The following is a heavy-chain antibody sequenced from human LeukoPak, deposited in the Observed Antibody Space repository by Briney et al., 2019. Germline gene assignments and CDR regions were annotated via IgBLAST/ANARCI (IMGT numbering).Heavy chain of an antibody. V-gene: IGHV1-2*06. J-gene: IGHJ6*02. D-gene: IGHD3-3*01. Sequence: GASVKVSCKASGYTFTGYYMHWVRQAPGQGLEWMGRINPNSGGTNYAQKFQGRVTMTRDTSISTAYMELSRLRSDDTAVYYCARGPPSRIFGVNYYGMDVWGQGTTVTVSS. CDR1: GYTFTGYY. CDR2: INPNSGGT. CDR3: ARGPPSRIFGVNYYGMDV.